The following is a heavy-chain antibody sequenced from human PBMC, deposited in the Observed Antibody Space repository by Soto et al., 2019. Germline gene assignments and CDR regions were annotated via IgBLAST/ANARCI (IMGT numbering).Heavy chain of an antibody. CDR3: ARGSSIAGLYYGMDV. CDR2: NYYRGIT. J-gene: IGHJ6*02. V-gene: IGHV4-31*03. Sequence: QVQLQESGPGLVKPSQTLSLTCTVSGCSISSGGYYWTWIRQHPGKGLEWIGYNYYRGITYYNPSLKSRVTISLDTSKNPFSLKLSSGTAADTAVYYCARGSSIAGLYYGMDVWGQGTTVTVSS. CDR1: GCSISSGGYY. D-gene: IGHD6-6*01.